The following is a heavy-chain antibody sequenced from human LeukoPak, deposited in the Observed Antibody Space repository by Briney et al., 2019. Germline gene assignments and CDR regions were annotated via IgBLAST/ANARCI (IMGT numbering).Heavy chain of an antibody. CDR2: IDSNGVTT. Sequence: VGSLRLSCEVSGFAFSSYVMSWVRQAPGNGLQWVSAIDSNGVTTNYADSVKGRFTISRDNSKNTLYLQLSSLRVEDTAVYYCAKGDDFFADYRYRFDYRGQGTLVTVSS. J-gene: IGHJ4*02. CDR3: AKGDDFFADYRYRFDY. CDR1: GFAFSSYV. D-gene: IGHD3-3*01. V-gene: IGHV3-23*01.